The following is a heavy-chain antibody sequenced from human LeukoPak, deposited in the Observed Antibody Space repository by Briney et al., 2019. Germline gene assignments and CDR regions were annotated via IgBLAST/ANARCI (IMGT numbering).Heavy chain of an antibody. J-gene: IGHJ3*02. CDR3: AREDLYAFDI. CDR1: GFTFSSYS. CDR2: ISSSGSTI. V-gene: IGHV3-48*04. Sequence: GGSLRLSCAASGFTFSSYSMNWVRQAPGKGLEWVSYISSSGSTIYYADSVKGRFTISRDNAKNSLYLQMNSLRAEDTAVYYCAREDLYAFDIWGQGTMVTVSS.